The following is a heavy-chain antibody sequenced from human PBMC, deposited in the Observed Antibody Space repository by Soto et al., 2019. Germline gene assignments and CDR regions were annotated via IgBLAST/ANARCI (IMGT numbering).Heavy chain of an antibody. D-gene: IGHD3-10*01. V-gene: IGHV4-31*03. Sequence: QVQLQESGPGLVKPSQTLSLTCSVSGGSISRGGYYWSWIRHHPGKGLEWIGDIDDSGNTYYNPALKSRVTLSGDTSKNQFSLKLSSVTAADTAVYYCAGGGVRTTFRHWGQGTLVTVSS. J-gene: IGHJ4*02. CDR1: GGSISRGGYY. CDR2: IDDSGNT. CDR3: AGGGVRTTFRH.